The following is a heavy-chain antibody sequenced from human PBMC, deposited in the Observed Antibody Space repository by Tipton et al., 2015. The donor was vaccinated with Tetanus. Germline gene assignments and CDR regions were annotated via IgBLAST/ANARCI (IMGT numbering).Heavy chain of an antibody. CDR3: AREYSSGWSVFDY. D-gene: IGHD6-19*01. J-gene: IGHJ4*02. Sequence: SLRLSCAASGFNFGTFWMTWVRQTPGKGLEWVSYISSSGSSIYYADSVKGRFTISRDNAKNSLYLQMNSLRAEDTAVYYCAREYSSGWSVFDYWGQGTLVTVSS. CDR1: GFNFGTFW. V-gene: IGHV3-11*01. CDR2: ISSSGSSI.